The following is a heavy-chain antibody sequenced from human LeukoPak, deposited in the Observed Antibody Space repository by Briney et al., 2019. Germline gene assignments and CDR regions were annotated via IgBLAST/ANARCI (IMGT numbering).Heavy chain of an antibody. CDR2: IYASGST. J-gene: IGHJ5*02. V-gene: IGHV4-4*07. Sequence: SETLSLNCTVSGGSISGYFWNWIRQPAGKGLEWIGRIYASGSTTYNPSLKSRVTMSVDTAKNQLSLKLSSVTAADTAVYYCARVMVVATTLAWLDPWGQGTLVTVSS. CDR1: GGSISGYF. D-gene: IGHD2-15*01. CDR3: ARVMVVATTLAWLDP.